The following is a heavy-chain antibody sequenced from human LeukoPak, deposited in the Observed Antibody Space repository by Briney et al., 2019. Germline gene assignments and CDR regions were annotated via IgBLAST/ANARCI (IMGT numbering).Heavy chain of an antibody. Sequence: PGGSLRLSCAASGFPFSSYARNWVRRPPGKALEWLGYIYYSGSTNYNPSLKSRVTISVDTSKNQFSLQMSSVTAAYTAVYACARDRSGGWSEEFDPWGQGTLVTVSS. V-gene: IGHV4-59*01. CDR1: GFPFSSYA. J-gene: IGHJ5*02. D-gene: IGHD6-19*01. CDR3: ARDRSGGWSEEFDP. CDR2: IYYSGST.